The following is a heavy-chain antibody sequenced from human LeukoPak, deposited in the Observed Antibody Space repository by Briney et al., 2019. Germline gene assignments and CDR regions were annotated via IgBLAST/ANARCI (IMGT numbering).Heavy chain of an antibody. Sequence: GGSLRLSCAASGFTFSSYGMHWVRQAPGKGLEWVAVIWYDGSNKYYADSVKGRFTISRDNSKNTLYLQMNSLRAEDTSVHYCARDYDSSGFSPSYWGQGTLVTVSS. CDR1: GFTFSSYG. D-gene: IGHD3-22*01. V-gene: IGHV3-33*01. CDR3: ARDYDSSGFSPSY. J-gene: IGHJ4*02. CDR2: IWYDGSNK.